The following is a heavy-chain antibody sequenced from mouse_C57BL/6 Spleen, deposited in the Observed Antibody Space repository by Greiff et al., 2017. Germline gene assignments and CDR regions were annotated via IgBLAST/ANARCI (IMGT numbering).Heavy chain of an antibody. CDR2: IYPGDGDT. Sequence: QVQLQQSGAELVKPGASVTISCKASGYAFSSYWMNWVKQRPGKGLEWIGQIYPGDGDTTYNGKFKGKATLTADKSSSPAYMQLGSLTSEDSAVYFCARRVQLRLLYYAMDYWGQGTSVTVSS. CDR3: ARRVQLRLLYYAMDY. D-gene: IGHD3-2*02. V-gene: IGHV1-80*01. CDR1: GYAFSSYW. J-gene: IGHJ4*01.